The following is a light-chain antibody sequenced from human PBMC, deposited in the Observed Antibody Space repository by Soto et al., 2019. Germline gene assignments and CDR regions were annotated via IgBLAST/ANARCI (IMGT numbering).Light chain of an antibody. CDR3: AAWDDSLNGYV. J-gene: IGLJ1*01. V-gene: IGLV1-44*01. Sequence: QSVLTQPPSASGTPGQRVTISCSGSTSNIGTNTVNWYQQLTGSAPKLLIYNDTQRPSGVPDRFSGSKSGTSASLAISGLQSEDEADYYCAAWDDSLNGYVFGTGTKVTVL. CDR2: NDT. CDR1: TSNIGTNT.